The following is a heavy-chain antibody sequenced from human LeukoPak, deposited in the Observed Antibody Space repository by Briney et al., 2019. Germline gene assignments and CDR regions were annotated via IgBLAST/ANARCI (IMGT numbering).Heavy chain of an antibody. V-gene: IGHV1-69*04. D-gene: IGHD6-13*01. J-gene: IGHJ3*02. CDR1: GGTFSSYT. CDR3: ARDKDSSSWYMNAFDI. Sequence: GASVKVSCKASGGTFSSYTISWVRQAPGQGLEWMGRIIPILGIANYAQKFQGRVTITADKFTSTAYMELSSLRSEDTAVYYCARDKDSSSWYMNAFDIWGQGTMVTVSS. CDR2: IIPILGIA.